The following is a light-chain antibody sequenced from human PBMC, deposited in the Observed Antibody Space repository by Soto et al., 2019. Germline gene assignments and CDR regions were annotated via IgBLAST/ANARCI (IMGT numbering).Light chain of an antibody. CDR3: AAWDGSLNGVV. V-gene: IGLV1-44*01. CDR2: SNN. Sequence: QLVLTQPPSASGTPGQRVTISCSGSSSNIGSQTVNWYQQLPGTAPKLLIYSNNQRPSGVPDRFSGSKSGTSASLAISGLQSEDEADYYCAAWDGSLNGVVFGGGTQLTVL. CDR1: SSNIGSQT. J-gene: IGLJ2*01.